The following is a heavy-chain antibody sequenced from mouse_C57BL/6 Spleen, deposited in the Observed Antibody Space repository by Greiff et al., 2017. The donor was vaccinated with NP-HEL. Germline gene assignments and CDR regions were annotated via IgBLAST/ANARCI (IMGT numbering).Heavy chain of an antibody. V-gene: IGHV3-6*01. D-gene: IGHD3-3*01. J-gene: IGHJ1*03. CDR1: GYSITSGYY. Sequence: EVKLMESGPGLVKPSQSLSLTCSVTGYSITSGYYWNWIRQFPGNKLEWMGYISYDGSNNYNPSLKNRISITRDTSKNQFFLKLNSVTTEDTATYYCARDRDGYFDVWGTGTTVTVSS. CDR3: ARDRDGYFDV. CDR2: ISYDGSN.